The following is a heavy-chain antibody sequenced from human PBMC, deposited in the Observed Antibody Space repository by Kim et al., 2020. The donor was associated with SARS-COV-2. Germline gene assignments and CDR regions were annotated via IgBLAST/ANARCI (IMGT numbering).Heavy chain of an antibody. J-gene: IGHJ6*03. CDR2: INPNSGGT. V-gene: IGHV1-2*06. CDR1: GYTFTGYY. CDR3: AREPPYYDILTGYTTDYYYYYMDV. Sequence: ASVKVSCKASGYTFTGYYMHWVRQAPGQGLEWMGRINPNSGGTNYAQKFQGRVTMTRDTSISTAYMELSRLRSDDTAVYYCAREPPYYDILTGYTTDYYYYYMDVWGKGTTVTVSS. D-gene: IGHD3-9*01.